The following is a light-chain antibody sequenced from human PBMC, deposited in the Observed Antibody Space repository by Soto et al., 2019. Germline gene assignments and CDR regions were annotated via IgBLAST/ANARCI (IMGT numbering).Light chain of an antibody. CDR1: SSDVGSYNL. CDR3: CSYAGSSTYYV. Sequence: QPVLTQPASGTGSPGQSSTISCTGTSSDVGSYNLVSWYQQHPGKAPKLMIYEVSKRPSGVSNRFSGSKSGNTASLTISGLQAEDEADYYCCSYAGSSTYYVFGTGTKVTVL. J-gene: IGLJ1*01. CDR2: EVS. V-gene: IGLV2-23*02.